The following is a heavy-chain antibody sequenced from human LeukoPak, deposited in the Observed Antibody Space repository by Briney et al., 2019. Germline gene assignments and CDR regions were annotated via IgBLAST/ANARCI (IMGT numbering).Heavy chain of an antibody. D-gene: IGHD6-13*01. J-gene: IGHJ4*02. CDR2: IFYSGST. Sequence: SETLSLTCTVSSGSISTSNYYWGWVRQPPGKALEWIGNIFYSGSTYYSPSLKSRVTISVDTSKNQFSLKLSSVTAADTAVYYCARGDIGSSWYYFDYWGQGTLVTVSS. V-gene: IGHV4-39*07. CDR1: SGSISTSNYY. CDR3: ARGDIGSSWYYFDY.